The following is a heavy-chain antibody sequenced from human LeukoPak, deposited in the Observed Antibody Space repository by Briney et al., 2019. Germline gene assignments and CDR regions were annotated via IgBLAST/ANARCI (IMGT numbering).Heavy chain of an antibody. CDR3: ARDYDSSGYREIPWDYYYMDV. CDR2: INTNTGNP. CDR1: GYTFSSNY. Sequence: ASVKVSCKASGYTFSSNYMHWVRQAPGQGLERMGWINTNTGNPTYAQGFTGRFVFSLDTSVSTAYLQISSLKAEDTAVYYCARDYDSSGYREIPWDYYYMDVWGKGTTVTVSS. V-gene: IGHV7-4-1*02. J-gene: IGHJ6*03. D-gene: IGHD3-22*01.